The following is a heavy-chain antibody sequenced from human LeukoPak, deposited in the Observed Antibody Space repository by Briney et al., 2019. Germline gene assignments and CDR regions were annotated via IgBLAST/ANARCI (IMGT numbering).Heavy chain of an antibody. CDR2: IIPIFGTA. D-gene: IGHD3-22*01. V-gene: IGHV1-69*06. J-gene: IGHJ6*03. CDR1: GGTFSSYA. CDR3: AREVGYYDSSGYYYGVDYYHYYMDV. Sequence: SVKVSCKASGGTFSSYAISWVRQAPGQGLEWMGGIIPIFGTANFAQKFQGRVTITADKSTSTAYMELSSLRSEDTAVYYCAREVGYYDSSGYYYGVDYYHYYMDVWGKGTTVTVSS.